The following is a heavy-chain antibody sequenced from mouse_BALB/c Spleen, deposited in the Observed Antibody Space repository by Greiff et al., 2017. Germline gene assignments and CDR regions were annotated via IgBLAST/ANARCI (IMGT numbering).Heavy chain of an antibody. CDR2: IDPANGNT. CDR3: AREGYSYAMDY. CDR1: GFNIKDTY. Sequence: VQLKESGAELVKPGASVKLSCTASGFNIKDTYMHWVKQRPEQGLEWIGRIDPANGNTKYDPKFQGKATITADTSSNTAYLQLSSLTSEDTAVYYCAREGYSYAMDYWGQGTSVTVSS. J-gene: IGHJ4*01. D-gene: IGHD2-3*01. V-gene: IGHV14-3*02.